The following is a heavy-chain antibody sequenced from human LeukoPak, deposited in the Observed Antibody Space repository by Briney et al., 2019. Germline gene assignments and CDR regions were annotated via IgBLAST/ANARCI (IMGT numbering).Heavy chain of an antibody. D-gene: IGHD4-17*01. CDR3: ARPPSYTTVTTFVRYHFDY. V-gene: IGHV3-30-3*01. CDR2: ISYDGGNK. Sequence: GGSLRLSCAASGFTFSSYAMHWVRQAPGKGLEWVAIISYDGGNKYYADSVKGRFTISRDNSKNTLYLQMNSLRAEDTAVYYCARPPSYTTVTTFVRYHFDYWGQGTLVTVSS. CDR1: GFTFSSYA. J-gene: IGHJ4*02.